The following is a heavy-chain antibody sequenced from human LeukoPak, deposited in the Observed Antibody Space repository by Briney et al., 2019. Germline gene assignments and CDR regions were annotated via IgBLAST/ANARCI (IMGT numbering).Heavy chain of an antibody. CDR3: ARGGIYGSGMYNWFDP. D-gene: IGHD3-10*01. Sequence: PGRSLRLSCAASGFTFSSYAMHWVRQAPGKGLEWVAVISYDGSNKYYADSVKGRFTISRDNSKNTLYLQMNSLRAEDTAVYYCARGGIYGSGMYNWFDPWGQGTLVTVSS. CDR1: GFTFSSYA. V-gene: IGHV3-30*04. CDR2: ISYDGSNK. J-gene: IGHJ5*02.